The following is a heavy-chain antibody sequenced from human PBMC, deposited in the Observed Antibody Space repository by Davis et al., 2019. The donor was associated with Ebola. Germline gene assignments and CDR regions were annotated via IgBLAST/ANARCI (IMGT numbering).Heavy chain of an antibody. D-gene: IGHD3-22*01. Sequence: PGGSLRLSCAASGFVFRNYVMSWVRQAPGKGLEWVAVISSDGTNEYYVDSVKGRFTISRDNSENTLYLQMNSLRTEDTAVYYCARLVPDWYDSNGYSRNGRFDFWGQGTLVTVSS. V-gene: IGHV3-30*03. CDR3: ARLVPDWYDSNGYSRNGRFDF. CDR1: GFVFRNYV. J-gene: IGHJ4*02. CDR2: ISSDGTNE.